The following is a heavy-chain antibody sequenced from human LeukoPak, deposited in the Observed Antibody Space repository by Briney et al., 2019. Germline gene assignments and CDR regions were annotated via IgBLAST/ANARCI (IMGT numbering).Heavy chain of an antibody. V-gene: IGHV3-23*01. CDR2: ITGNDKNT. CDR3: ATSYENPYGGYDSQFDY. CDR1: GFTSSNSG. D-gene: IGHD5-12*01. Sequence: GGSLRLSWAASGFTSSNSGVSWVRQAPGKGLEWVSSITGNDKNTYYADSVKGRLAISRDNSKNTLYLQMNSLRAEDRAVHYCATSYENPYGGYDSQFDYWGQETLVTVSS. J-gene: IGHJ4*02.